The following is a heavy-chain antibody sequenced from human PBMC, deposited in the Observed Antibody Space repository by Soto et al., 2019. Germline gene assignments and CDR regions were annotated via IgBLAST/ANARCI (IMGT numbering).Heavy chain of an antibody. V-gene: IGHV3-21*01. D-gene: IGHD6-6*01. J-gene: IGHJ5*02. Sequence: GGSLRLSCAASGFTFSSYSMNWVRQAPGKGLEWVSSISSSSSYIYYADSVKGRFTISRDNAKNSLYLQMNSLRAEDTAVYYCARVPESSSAPGVIVDPWGQGTLVTVSS. CDR3: ARVPESSSAPGVIVDP. CDR2: ISSSSSYI. CDR1: GFTFSSYS.